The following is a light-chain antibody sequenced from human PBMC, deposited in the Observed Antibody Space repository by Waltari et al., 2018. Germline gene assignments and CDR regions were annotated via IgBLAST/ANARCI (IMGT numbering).Light chain of an antibody. V-gene: IGKV1-5*03. CDR3: QQYNTYSGWT. CDR1: QSISNL. CDR2: LAS. J-gene: IGKJ1*01. Sequence: DIQMTQSPSTLSASVGDRVIITCRASQSISNLLAWYQQKPGQAPNLLIYLASRLQSGVPSRFSGRGSGTEFNLTISCLQPDDFATYYCQQYNTYSGWTFGQGTKVEIK.